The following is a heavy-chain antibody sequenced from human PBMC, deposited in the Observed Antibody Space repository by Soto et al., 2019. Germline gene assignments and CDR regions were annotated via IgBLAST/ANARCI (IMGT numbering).Heavy chain of an antibody. CDR2: ITPIFGTA. J-gene: IGHJ3*02. CDR1: GGTFSRFA. D-gene: IGHD4-17*01. V-gene: IGHV1-69*01. CDR3: ARGPTYGDSFPHGAFDI. Sequence: QVQLVQSGAEVKKPGSSVKVSCKASGGTFSRFAISWVRQAPGQGLEWMGGITPIFGTANYAKNFQGRLSITADEPTSTVYMELSSLRSEDTAVYYCARGPTYGDSFPHGAFDIWGQGTMVTVSS.